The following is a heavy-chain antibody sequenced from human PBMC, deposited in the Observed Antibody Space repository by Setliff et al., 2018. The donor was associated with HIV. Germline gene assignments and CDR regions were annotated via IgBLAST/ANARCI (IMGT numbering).Heavy chain of an antibody. CDR3: ARDVHWSGPYYYSYYYMDV. V-gene: IGHV4-39*02. CDR2: IYYGGST. D-gene: IGHD3-3*01. Sequence: SETLSLTCTVSGGSISSSSYYWGWIRQPPGKGLEWIGSIYYGGSTYSNPSLKSRLTISVDTSTNQFSLNLSSLTAADTAVYYCARDVHWSGPYYYSYYYMDVWGTGTTVTVSS. CDR1: GGSISSSSYY. J-gene: IGHJ6*03.